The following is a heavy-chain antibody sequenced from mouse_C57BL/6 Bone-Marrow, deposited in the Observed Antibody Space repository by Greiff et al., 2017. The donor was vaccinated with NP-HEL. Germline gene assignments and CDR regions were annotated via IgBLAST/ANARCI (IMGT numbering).Heavy chain of an antibody. D-gene: IGHD1-1*01. CDR2: IYPGDGDT. Sequence: QVQLQQSGPELVKPGASVKISCKASGYAFSSSWMNWVKQRPGKGLEWIGRIYPGDGDTNYIGKFKGKATLTADKSSSTAYMQLSSLTSEDSAVYFCARSPYYYGSSYYFDYWGQGTTLTVSS. CDR1: GYAFSSSW. V-gene: IGHV1-82*01. CDR3: ARSPYYYGSSYYFDY. J-gene: IGHJ2*01.